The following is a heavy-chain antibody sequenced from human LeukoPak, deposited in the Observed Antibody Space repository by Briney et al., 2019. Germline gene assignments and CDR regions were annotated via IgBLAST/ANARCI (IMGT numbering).Heavy chain of an antibody. CDR1: GFTFSSYW. Sequence: GGSLRLSCAASGFTFSSYWMHWVRQAPWKGLVWVSRINSDGSSTSYADSVKGRFTISRDNAKNTLYLQMNSLRAEDTAVYYCARNLYSVVRDFDDWGQGTLVTVSS. V-gene: IGHV3-74*01. CDR3: ARNLYSVVRDFDD. D-gene: IGHD3-10*01. J-gene: IGHJ4*02. CDR2: INSDGSST.